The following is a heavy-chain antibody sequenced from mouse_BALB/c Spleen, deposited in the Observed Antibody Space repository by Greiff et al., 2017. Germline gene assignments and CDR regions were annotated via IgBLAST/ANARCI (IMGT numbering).Heavy chain of an antibody. Sequence: VQLQQSGPELVKPGASVKISCKASGYSFTGYFMNWVMQSHGKSLEWIGRINPYNGDTFYNQKFKGKATLTVDKSSSTAYMQLSRLTSEDSAVYFCARGGEGYWGQGTSVTVAS. CDR1: GYSFTGYF. V-gene: IGHV1-20*01. J-gene: IGHJ4*01. CDR2: INPYNGDT. CDR3: ARGGEGY.